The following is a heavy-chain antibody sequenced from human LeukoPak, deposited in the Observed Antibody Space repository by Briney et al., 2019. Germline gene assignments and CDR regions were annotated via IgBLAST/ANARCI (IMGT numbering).Heavy chain of an antibody. CDR1: GFIFKDYW. CDR2: IKQDGSEK. V-gene: IGHV3-7*01. Sequence: GGSLRLSCAASGFIFKDYWMIWVRQAPGKGLEWVANIKQDGSEKYYVDSVKGRFTISRDNAKNSLYLQMNSLRAEDTAVYYCASLRFATPRSWGQGTLVTVSS. J-gene: IGHJ4*02. D-gene: IGHD3-3*01. CDR3: ASLRFATPRS.